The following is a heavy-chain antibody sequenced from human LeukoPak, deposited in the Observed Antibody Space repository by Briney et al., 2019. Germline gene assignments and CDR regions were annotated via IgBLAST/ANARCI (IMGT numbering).Heavy chain of an antibody. CDR1: GYTLTELS. CDR2: FDPEDGET. V-gene: IGHV1-24*01. CDR3: ATDRYGTRFLDY. D-gene: IGHD3-3*01. J-gene: IGHJ4*02. Sequence: ASVKVSFKVSGYTLTELSIHWVRQAPGKGLEWMGGFDPEDGETIYSQKFQGRVTMTEDTSTDTAYMELSSLRSEDTAVYYCATDRYGTRFLDYWGQGTLVTVSS.